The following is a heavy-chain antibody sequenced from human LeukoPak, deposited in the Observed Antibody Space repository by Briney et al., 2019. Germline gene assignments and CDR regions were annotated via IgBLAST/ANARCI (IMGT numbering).Heavy chain of an antibody. V-gene: IGHV3-33*06. CDR1: GFTFRNYG. CDR3: AKGQSTVVTPYDY. D-gene: IGHD4-23*01. J-gene: IGHJ4*02. CDR2: IWYDGSNK. Sequence: PGRSLRLSCAASGFTFRNYGMHWVRQAPGKGLEWVAIIWYDGSNKYYADSVKGRFTISRDNSRNTLYLQMNSLRAEDTAVYYCAKGQSTVVTPYDYWGQGTLVTVSS.